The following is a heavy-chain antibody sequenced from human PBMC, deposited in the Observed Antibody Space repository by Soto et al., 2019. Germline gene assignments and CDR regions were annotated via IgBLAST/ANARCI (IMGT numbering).Heavy chain of an antibody. V-gene: IGHV4-34*01. CDR1: GGSFSGYY. Sequence: SETLSLTCAVYGGSFSGYYWSWIRQPPGKGLEWIGEINHSGSTNYNPSLKSRVTISVDTSKNQFSLKLSSVTAADTAVYYCSCSGRDWLDPWGQGTLVTVSS. J-gene: IGHJ5*02. CDR2: INHSGST. D-gene: IGHD2-15*01. CDR3: SCSGRDWLDP.